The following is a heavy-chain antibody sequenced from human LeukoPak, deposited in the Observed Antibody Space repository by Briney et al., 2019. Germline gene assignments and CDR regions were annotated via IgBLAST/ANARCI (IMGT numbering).Heavy chain of an antibody. CDR3: AKDVGRVGATDY. Sequence: GGSLRLSCAASGFTFSSYSMNWVRQAPGKGLEWVSSISSSSSYIYYADSVKGRFTISRDNAKNSLYLQMNSLRAEDTAVYYCAKDVGRVGATDYWGQGTLVTVSS. J-gene: IGHJ4*02. V-gene: IGHV3-21*01. CDR1: GFTFSSYS. CDR2: ISSSSSYI. D-gene: IGHD1-26*01.